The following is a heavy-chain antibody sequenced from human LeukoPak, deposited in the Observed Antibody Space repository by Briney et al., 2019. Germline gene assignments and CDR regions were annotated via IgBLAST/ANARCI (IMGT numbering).Heavy chain of an antibody. V-gene: IGHV4-39*01. J-gene: IGHJ4*02. CDR3: ARHGTPSSGSYYNPFDS. Sequence: PSETLSLTCIVSGGSISSTSNYWGWIRQPPGKGLEWIVSIHNSGNTFYNSSLKSRVTTSVETSKNQLSLKLSSVTAADTAVYYCARHGTPSSGSYYNPFDSWGRGTLVTVSS. D-gene: IGHD3-10*01. CDR2: IHNSGNT. CDR1: GGSISSTSNY.